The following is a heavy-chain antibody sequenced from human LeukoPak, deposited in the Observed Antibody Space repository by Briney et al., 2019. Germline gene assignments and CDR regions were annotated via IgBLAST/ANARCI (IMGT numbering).Heavy chain of an antibody. Sequence: GASVKVSCKASGYTFTSYDINWVRQATGQGLEWMGWMNPNSGNTGYAQKFQGRVTITRNTSISTAYMELSSLRSEDTAVYYCAKDRGFGGNFDYWGQGTLVTVSS. D-gene: IGHD3-16*01. CDR3: AKDRGFGGNFDY. CDR1: GYTFTSYD. J-gene: IGHJ4*02. V-gene: IGHV1-8*03. CDR2: MNPNSGNT.